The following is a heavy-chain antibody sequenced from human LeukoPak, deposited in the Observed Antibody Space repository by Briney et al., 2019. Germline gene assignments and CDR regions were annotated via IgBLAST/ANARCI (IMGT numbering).Heavy chain of an antibody. CDR3: ARDRRSGSYGRYYYYYYGMDV. V-gene: IGHV3-21*04. CDR1: GFTFSSYS. Sequence: GGSLRLSCAASGFTFSSYSMNWVRQAPGKGLEWVSSISSSSSYIYYADSVKGRFTISRDNAKNSLYLQMNSLRAEDTAVYYCARDRRSGSYGRYYYYYYGMDVWGQGTTVTVSS. CDR2: ISSSSSYI. D-gene: IGHD1-26*01. J-gene: IGHJ6*02.